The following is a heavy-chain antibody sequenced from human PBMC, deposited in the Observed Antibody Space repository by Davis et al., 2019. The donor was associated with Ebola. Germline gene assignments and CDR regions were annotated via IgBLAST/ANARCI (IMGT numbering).Heavy chain of an antibody. D-gene: IGHD5-24*01. CDR3: ARAPWRMDV. CDR2: IWYDGSNK. J-gene: IGHJ6*02. CDR1: GFTFSSYG. V-gene: IGHV3-33*01. Sequence: GESLKISCAASGFTFSSYGMHWVRQAPGKGLEWVAVIWYDGSNKYYADSVKGRFTISRDNSKNTLYLQMNSLRAEDTAVYYCARAPWRMDVWGQGTTVTVSS.